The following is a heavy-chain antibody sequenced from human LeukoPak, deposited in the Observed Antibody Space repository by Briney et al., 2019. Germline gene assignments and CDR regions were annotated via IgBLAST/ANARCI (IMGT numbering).Heavy chain of an antibody. CDR1: GFTFSSYW. V-gene: IGHV3-7*01. CDR2: IKQDGSEK. D-gene: IGHD6-19*01. J-gene: IGHJ3*02. Sequence: PGGSLRLSCAASGFTFSSYWMSWVRQAPGKGLEWVANIKQDGSEKYYVDSVKGRFTISRDNAKNSLYLQMNSLRVEDTAVYYCARVRGWYRNAFDIWGQGTMVTVSS. CDR3: ARVRGWYRNAFDI.